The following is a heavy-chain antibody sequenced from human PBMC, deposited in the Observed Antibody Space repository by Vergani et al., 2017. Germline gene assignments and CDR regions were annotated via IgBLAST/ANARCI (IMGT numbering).Heavy chain of an antibody. J-gene: IGHJ2*01. CDR1: GFTFSSYA. V-gene: IGHV3-30-3*01. Sequence: QVQLVESGGGLVKPGGSLRLSCAASGFTFSSYAMHWVRQAPGKGLEWVAVISYDGSNKYYADSVKGRFTISRDNSKNTLYLQMNSLRAEDTAVYYCARDGAIRSYSPYWYFDLWGRGTLVTVSS. CDR3: ARDGAIRSYSPYWYFDL. D-gene: IGHD2-21*01. CDR2: ISYDGSNK.